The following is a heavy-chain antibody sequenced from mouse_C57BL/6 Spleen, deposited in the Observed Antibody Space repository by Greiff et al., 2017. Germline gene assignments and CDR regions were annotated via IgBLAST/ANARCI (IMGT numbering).Heavy chain of an antibody. D-gene: IGHD1-1*02. CDR1: GYAFSSSW. V-gene: IGHV1-82*01. CDR3: AGGRGYFDV. Sequence: QVQLQQSGPELVKPGASVKISCKASGYAFSSSWMNWVKQRPGKGLEWIGRIYPGDGDTNYNGKFKGKATLTADKSSSTAYMQLSSLTSEDSAVYFCAGGRGYFDVWGTGTTVTVSS. CDR2: IYPGDGDT. J-gene: IGHJ1*03.